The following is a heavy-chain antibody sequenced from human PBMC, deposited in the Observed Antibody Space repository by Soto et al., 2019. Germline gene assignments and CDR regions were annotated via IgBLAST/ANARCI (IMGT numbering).Heavy chain of an antibody. D-gene: IGHD2-2*01. Sequence: GGSLRLSCTASGFIFSNFAMTWVRQAPGRGLERVAKIAGGGGSTFYADSVKGRFTISRDNSKNTLYLQMDSLRDEDTAVYYCAKAAMYSSPFDSWGQGALVTVPQ. V-gene: IGHV3-23*01. CDR2: IAGGGGST. CDR3: AKAAMYSSPFDS. J-gene: IGHJ4*02. CDR1: GFIFSNFA.